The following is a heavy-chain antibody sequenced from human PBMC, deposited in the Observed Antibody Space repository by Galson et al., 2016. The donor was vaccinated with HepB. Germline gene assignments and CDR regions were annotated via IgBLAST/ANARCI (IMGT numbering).Heavy chain of an antibody. CDR1: GFTFNNYG. J-gene: IGHJ6*04. D-gene: IGHD2-2*01. Sequence: SLRLSCAASGFTFNNYGMTGVRQAPGKGLEVVSSISRSGDSTDYADSVKGRFIISRDNTKNTLSLQMNSLRAEDTAVYYCVQGSTAPAVWGKGTTVTVSS. V-gene: IGHV3-23*01. CDR2: ISRSGDST. CDR3: VQGSTAPAV.